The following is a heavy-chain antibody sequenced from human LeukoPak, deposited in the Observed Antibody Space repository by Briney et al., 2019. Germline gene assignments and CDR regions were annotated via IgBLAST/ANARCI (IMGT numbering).Heavy chain of an antibody. D-gene: IGHD3-16*01. CDR1: GFTFNSYS. CDR3: ARVLGAYGMDV. Sequence: GGSLRLSCAASGFTFNSYSMNWVRQAPGKGLEWVSSISSSSSYIYYADSVKGRFTISRDNAKNSLYLQMNSLRAEDTAVYYCARVLGAYGMDVWGQGTTVTVSS. J-gene: IGHJ6*02. V-gene: IGHV3-21*01. CDR2: ISSSSSYI.